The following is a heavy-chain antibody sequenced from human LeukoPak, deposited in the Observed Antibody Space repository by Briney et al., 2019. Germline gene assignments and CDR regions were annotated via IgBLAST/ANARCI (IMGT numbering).Heavy chain of an antibody. CDR1: GGSISSYY. J-gene: IGHJ5*02. CDR2: ISYSGST. V-gene: IGHV4-59*01. D-gene: IGHD1-1*01. CDR3: AREGTAGTNLNWFDP. Sequence: SETLSLTCTVSGGSISSYYWSWIRQPPGKGLEWIGYISYSGSTNFNPSLKSRVTISVDTSKNQFSLKLSSVIAADTAVYYCAREGTAGTNLNWFDPWGQGTLVTVSS.